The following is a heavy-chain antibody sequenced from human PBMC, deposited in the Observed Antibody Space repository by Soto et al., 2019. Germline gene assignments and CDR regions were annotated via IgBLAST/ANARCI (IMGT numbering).Heavy chain of an antibody. V-gene: IGHV3-23*01. Sequence: EVQLLESGGGLVQPGGSLRLSCAASGFTFSNYAMTWVRQAAGKGLEWVSSISGPGGSTYYADSVKGRFTISRDSAKNKVYLQMNNLRGDDSALYFCARDRSSSYSYAMDLWGQGTTVTVSS. CDR3: ARDRSSSYSYAMDL. CDR2: ISGPGGST. CDR1: GFTFSNYA. J-gene: IGHJ6*02. D-gene: IGHD3-10*01.